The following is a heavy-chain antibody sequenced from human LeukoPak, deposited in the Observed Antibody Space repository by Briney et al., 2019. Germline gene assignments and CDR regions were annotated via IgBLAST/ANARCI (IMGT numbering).Heavy chain of an antibody. J-gene: IGHJ4*02. CDR3: ARGNLRGYSYGYDLDC. CDR2: IWYDGSNK. V-gene: IGHV3-33*01. CDR1: GFTFSSYG. D-gene: IGHD5-18*01. Sequence: RTGGSLRLSCAASGFTFSSYGMHWVRQAPGKGLEWVAVIWYDGSNKYYADSVKGRFTISRDNSKNTLYLQMNSLRAEDTAVYYCARGNLRGYSYGYDLDCWGQGTLVTVSS.